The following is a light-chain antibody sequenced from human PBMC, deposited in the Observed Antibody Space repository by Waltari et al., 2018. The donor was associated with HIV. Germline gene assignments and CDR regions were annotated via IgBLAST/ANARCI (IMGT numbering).Light chain of an antibody. Sequence: QSVLTQPPSASGTPGQRVTISCSGGRSNIGDNTVNGYPHLPGTAPKLPIYKSDQRPSGCPDRFSGSKSDTSASLAISGLQSEDEADYYCATWDDSLNGRVFGGGTKLTVL. CDR3: ATWDDSLNGRV. V-gene: IGLV1-44*01. CDR1: RSNIGDNT. J-gene: IGLJ3*02. CDR2: KSD.